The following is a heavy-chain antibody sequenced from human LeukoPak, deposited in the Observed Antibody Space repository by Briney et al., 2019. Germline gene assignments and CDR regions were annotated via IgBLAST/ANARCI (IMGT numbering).Heavy chain of an antibody. CDR1: GGSISSGDYY. D-gene: IGHD3-22*01. V-gene: IGHV4-30-4*08. J-gene: IGHJ4*02. CDR3: ARAVNYYDSSGYYRYFDY. CDR2: IYYSGST. Sequence: SETLSLTCTVSGGSISSGDYYWSWIRQPPGKGLEWIGYIYYSGSTYYNPSLNSRVTISVDTSKNQFSLKLSSVTAADTAVYYCARAVNYYDSSGYYRYFDYWGQGTLVTVSS.